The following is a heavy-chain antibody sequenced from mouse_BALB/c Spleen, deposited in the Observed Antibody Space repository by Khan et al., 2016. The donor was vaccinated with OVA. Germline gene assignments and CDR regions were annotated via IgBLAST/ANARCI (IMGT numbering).Heavy chain of an antibody. D-gene: IGHD2-1*01. CDR3: ARSRGNFLLDY. J-gene: IGHJ2*01. Sequence: QIQLVQSGPELKKPGETVRISCRASGYTFTDYGINWVKQAPGKGLKWMGWINTYTGEPTYADVFKGRFAFSFETSASTAHLLLNNLNHEDMATYFCARSRGNFLLDYWGQGTTLTVSS. CDR2: INTYTGEP. CDR1: GYTFTDYG. V-gene: IGHV9-1*02.